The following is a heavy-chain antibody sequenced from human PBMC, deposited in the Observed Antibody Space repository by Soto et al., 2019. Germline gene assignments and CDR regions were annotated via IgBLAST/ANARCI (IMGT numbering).Heavy chain of an antibody. CDR1: GGSISSYY. D-gene: IGHD3-22*01. Sequence: PSETLSLTCSVSGGSISSYYWSWVRQPPGKGLEWIGYIYHSGSSNYKPSLKSRVTMSVDTSKNQFSLKLSSVTAADTAVYYCASYDSSGYIEYWGQGTLVTVSS. CDR3: ASYDSSGYIEY. J-gene: IGHJ4*02. V-gene: IGHV4-59*01. CDR2: IYHSGSS.